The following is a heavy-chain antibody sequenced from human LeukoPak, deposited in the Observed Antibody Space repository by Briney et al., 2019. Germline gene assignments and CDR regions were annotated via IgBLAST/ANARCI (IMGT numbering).Heavy chain of an antibody. CDR1: GFSLSTSGVG. D-gene: IGHD6-13*01. J-gene: IGHJ4*02. Sequence: SGPALVKPTQTLTLTCTFSGFSLSTSGVGVGWIRQPPGKALEWLALIYWDDDKRYSPSLKSRLTITKDTSKNQVVLTMTNMDPVDTATYYCAHSRISAAATGPNRGPCYDYWGQGTLVIVSS. V-gene: IGHV2-5*02. CDR3: AHSRISAAATGPNRGPCYDY. CDR2: IYWDDDK.